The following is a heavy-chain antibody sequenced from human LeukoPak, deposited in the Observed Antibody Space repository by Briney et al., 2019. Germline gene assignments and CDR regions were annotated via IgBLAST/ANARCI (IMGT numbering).Heavy chain of an antibody. J-gene: IGHJ4*02. CDR2: ISGSGGST. CDR1: GFTFSSFE. V-gene: IGHV3-23*01. CDR3: AKRGVVIRVILVGFHKEAYYFDS. D-gene: IGHD3-22*01. Sequence: PGGSLRLSCAASGFTFSSFEMNWVRQAPGKGLEWVSAISGSGGSTYADSVKGRFTISRDNSKNTLYLQMNSLRAEDTAVYFCAKRGVVIRVILVGFHKEAYYFDSWGQGALVTVSS.